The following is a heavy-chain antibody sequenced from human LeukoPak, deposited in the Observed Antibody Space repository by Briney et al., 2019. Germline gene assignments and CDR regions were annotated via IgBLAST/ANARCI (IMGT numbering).Heavy chain of an antibody. Sequence: GGSLRLSCAASGFTFNSHAMHWVRQAPGKGLEWVAVLSHDGGKKYYADSVKGRFTISRDNSRNALYLQMNSLRGEDTAVYYCARESIVVVPTTMDDASDIWGQGTMVTVSS. V-gene: IGHV3-30-3*01. CDR3: ARESIVVVPTTMDDASDI. J-gene: IGHJ3*02. CDR2: LSHDGGKK. D-gene: IGHD2-2*01. CDR1: GFTFNSHA.